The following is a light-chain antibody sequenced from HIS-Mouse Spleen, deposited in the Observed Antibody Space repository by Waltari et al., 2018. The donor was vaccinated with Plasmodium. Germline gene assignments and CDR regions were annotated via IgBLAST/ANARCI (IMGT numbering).Light chain of an antibody. J-gene: IGKJ1*01. CDR1: QIVSSN. Sequence: EIVMTQSPATLSVSPGARATLSCRASQIVSSNLAWYQQKPGQAHRLLIYGASTRATGIPARFSGSGSGTEFTLTISSMQSEDFAVYYCQKYNNWPWTFGQGTKVEIK. CDR2: GAS. V-gene: IGKV3-15*01. CDR3: QKYNNWPWT.